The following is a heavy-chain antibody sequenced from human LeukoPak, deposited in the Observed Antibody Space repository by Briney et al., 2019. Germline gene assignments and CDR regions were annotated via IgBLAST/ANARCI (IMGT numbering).Heavy chain of an antibody. V-gene: IGHV3-23*01. CDR2: ISGSGGST. CDR1: GFTFGSYA. CDR3: AKTTAGHSSGRDPGWPVDY. D-gene: IGHD6-19*01. Sequence: PGGSLRLSCAASGFTFGSYAMTWVRQAPGKGLEWVSHISGSGGSTYHADSVKSRFTISRDNSKNTVYLQMNSLRAEDTAVYYCAKTTAGHSSGRDPGWPVDYWGQGTLVTVSS. J-gene: IGHJ4*02.